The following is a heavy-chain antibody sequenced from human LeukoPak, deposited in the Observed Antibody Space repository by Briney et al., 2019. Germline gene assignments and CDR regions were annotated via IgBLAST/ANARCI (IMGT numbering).Heavy chain of an antibody. CDR2: ISGSGGST. D-gene: IGHD2-15*01. J-gene: IGHJ4*02. V-gene: IGHV3-23*01. CDR1: GGSISSGGYY. CDR3: AKGGYCSGGSCQPGVY. Sequence: ETLSLTCTVSGGSISSGGYYWSWIRQPPGKGLEWVSAISGSGGSTYYADSVKGRFTISRDNSKNTLYLQMNSLRAEDTAVYYCAKGGYCSGGSCQPGVYWGQGTLVTVSS.